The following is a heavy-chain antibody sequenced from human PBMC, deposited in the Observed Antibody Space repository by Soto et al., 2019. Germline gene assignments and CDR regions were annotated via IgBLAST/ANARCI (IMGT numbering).Heavy chain of an antibody. D-gene: IGHD1-1*01. V-gene: IGHV1-46*01. CDR1: GYYFTRYY. J-gene: IGHJ6*04. CDR3: ATVGENDGDPHLDYYYYGMDV. Sequence: ASVKVSCKASGYYFTRYYIHWVRQGPGQGLEWMGIINPTGGGRTKYAQKFQGRVTVTSDRSTSTVYMELTSLRSDDTAVYYCATVGENDGDPHLDYYYYGMDVWGTGPMVTVSS. CDR2: INPTGGGRT.